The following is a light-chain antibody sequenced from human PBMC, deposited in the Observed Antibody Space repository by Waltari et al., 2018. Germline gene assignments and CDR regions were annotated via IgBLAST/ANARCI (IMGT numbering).Light chain of an antibody. CDR1: SPNIGSNY. Sequence: QSVLTQPSSASGTPGQRVTISCSGSSPNIGSNYVYWYQQLPGTAPKLLIHTDNQRPSGVPDRFSASKSGASASLAISGLRSDDEADYYCAAWDDSLTGRVFGGGTKLTVL. CDR2: TDN. J-gene: IGLJ3*02. V-gene: IGLV1-47*01. CDR3: AAWDDSLTGRV.